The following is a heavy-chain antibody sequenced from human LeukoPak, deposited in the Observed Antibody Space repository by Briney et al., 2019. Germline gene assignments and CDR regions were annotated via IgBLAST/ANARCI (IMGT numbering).Heavy chain of an antibody. CDR3: AELGITMIGGV. Sequence: GGSLRLSCAASGFTFSNYDMSWVRQAPGKALEWVSVVSGSGGTTYYADSVKGRFTISRDNAKNSLYLQMNSLRAEDMAVYYCAELGITMIGGVWGKGTTVTISS. J-gene: IGHJ6*04. CDR2: VSGSGGTT. CDR1: GFTFSNYD. V-gene: IGHV3-23*01. D-gene: IGHD3-10*02.